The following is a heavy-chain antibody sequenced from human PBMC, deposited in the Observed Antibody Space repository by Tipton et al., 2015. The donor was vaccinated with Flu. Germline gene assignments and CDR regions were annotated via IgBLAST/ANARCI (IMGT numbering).Heavy chain of an antibody. CDR1: GYTLTDYY. CDR2: INPNSGDT. D-gene: IGHD3-9*01. CDR3: ARELLTGSVVYYYGMDV. J-gene: IGHJ6*02. Sequence: QVQLVQSGAEVKKPGASVKVSCKASGYTLTDYYMHWVRQAPGQGLEWMGRINPNSGDTDSAQKFHGRVTMARDTSISTAYMELSSLRSGDTAVYYCARELLTGSVVYYYGMDVWGQGTTVTVSS. V-gene: IGHV1-2*06.